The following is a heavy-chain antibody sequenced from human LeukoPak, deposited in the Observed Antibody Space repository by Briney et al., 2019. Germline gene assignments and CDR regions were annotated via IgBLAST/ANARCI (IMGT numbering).Heavy chain of an antibody. J-gene: IGHJ4*02. CDR2: ISSSSSYI. Sequence: GGSLRLSCAASGFTFSSYSMNWVRQAPGKGLEWVSSISSSSSYIYYADSVKGRFTISRDNAKNSLYLQMNSLRAEDTAVYYCARESWIQPQGYFDYWGQGTLVTVSS. CDR1: GFTFSSYS. V-gene: IGHV3-21*01. D-gene: IGHD5-18*01. CDR3: ARESWIQPQGYFDY.